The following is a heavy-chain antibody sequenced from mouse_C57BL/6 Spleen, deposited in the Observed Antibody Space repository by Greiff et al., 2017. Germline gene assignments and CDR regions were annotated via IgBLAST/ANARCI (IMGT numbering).Heavy chain of an antibody. CDR3: ARGITTPPWFAY. CDR2: IDPSDSET. V-gene: IGHV1-52*01. Sequence: QVQLQQSGAELVRPGSSVKLSCKASGYTFTSYWMHWVKQRPIQGLEWIGNIDPSDSETHYNQKFKDKATLTVDKSSSTAYMQLSSLTSEDSAVYYCARGITTPPWFAYWGQGTLVTVSA. J-gene: IGHJ3*01. CDR1: GYTFTSYW. D-gene: IGHD1-1*01.